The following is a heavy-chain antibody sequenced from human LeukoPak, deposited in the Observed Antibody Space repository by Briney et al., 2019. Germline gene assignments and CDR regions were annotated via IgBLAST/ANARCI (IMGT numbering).Heavy chain of an antibody. V-gene: IGHV3-9*01. D-gene: IGHD3-3*01. J-gene: IGHJ6*02. CDR1: GFTFDDYA. CDR2: ISWNSGSI. CDR3: AKDIRFLEWEGYCGMDV. Sequence: GGSLRLSCAASGFTFDDYAMHWVRQAPGKGLEWVSGISWNSGSIGYADSVKGRFTISRDNAKNSLYLQMNSLRAEDTALYYCAKDIRFLEWEGYCGMDVWGQGTTVTVSS.